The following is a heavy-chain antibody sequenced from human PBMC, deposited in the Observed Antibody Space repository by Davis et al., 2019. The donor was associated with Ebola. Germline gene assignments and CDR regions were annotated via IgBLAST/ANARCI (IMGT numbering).Heavy chain of an antibody. CDR1: GFTFSSYA. CDR3: AKDPGYSHSGSCFDP. Sequence: GGSLRLSCAASGFTFSSYAMSWVRQAPGKGLQWVSSISPGGDSTYYVDSVKGRFTISRDNSKNTVYLQMNSLTAEDTAVYHCAKDPGYSHSGSCFDPWGQGTMVTVSS. D-gene: IGHD1-26*01. J-gene: IGHJ5*02. V-gene: IGHV3-23*01. CDR2: ISPGGDST.